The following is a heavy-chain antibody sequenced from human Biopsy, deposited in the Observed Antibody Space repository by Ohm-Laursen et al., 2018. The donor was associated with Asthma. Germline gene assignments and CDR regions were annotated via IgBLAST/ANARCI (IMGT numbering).Heavy chain of an antibody. CDR1: GFRFSSYA. V-gene: IGHV3-30*15. D-gene: IGHD2-21*02. CDR3: AREGVFCGSLCYSPPDF. Sequence: RSHRLSCAASGFRFSSYAMHWVRQAPGKGHEWVALRTYDGSKTIYGDSVRGRFTVSRDSSTNTLYLQMSSLRPEDTAVYYCAREGVFCGSLCYSPPDFWGQGTLVTVSS. CDR2: RTYDGSKT. J-gene: IGHJ4*02.